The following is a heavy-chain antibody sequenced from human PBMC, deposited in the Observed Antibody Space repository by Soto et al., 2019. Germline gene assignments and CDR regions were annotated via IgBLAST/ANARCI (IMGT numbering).Heavy chain of an antibody. V-gene: IGHV4-59*01. CDR2: IYYSGST. Sequence: SETLSLTCTVSGGSISSYYWSWIRQPPGKGLEWIGYIYYSGSTNYNPSLKSRVTISVDTSISTAYMELSSLRSEDTAVYYCARGGGDIVLVPAVLNWFAPWGQGTLVTVSS. D-gene: IGHD2-2*01. J-gene: IGHJ5*02. CDR3: ARGGGDIVLVPAVLNWFAP. CDR1: GGSISSYY.